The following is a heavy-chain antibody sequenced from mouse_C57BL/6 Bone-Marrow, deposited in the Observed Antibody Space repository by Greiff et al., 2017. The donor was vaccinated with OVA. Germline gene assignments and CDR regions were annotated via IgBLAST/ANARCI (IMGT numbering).Heavy chain of an antibody. CDR2: IHPSDSDT. Sequence: QVQLQQPGAELVKPGASVKVSCKASGYTFTSYWMHWVKQRPGQGLEWIGRIHPSDSDTTSNQKFKGKATLTVDKSASTAYMQLSSLTSEDSAVYYCARREVLTGLYYFDYWGQGTTLTVSS. CDR3: ARREVLTGLYYFDY. CDR1: GYTFTSYW. J-gene: IGHJ2*01. V-gene: IGHV1-74*01. D-gene: IGHD2-14*01.